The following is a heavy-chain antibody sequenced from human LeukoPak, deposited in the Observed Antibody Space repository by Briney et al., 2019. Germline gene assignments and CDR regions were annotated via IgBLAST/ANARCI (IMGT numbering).Heavy chain of an antibody. Sequence: PSETLSLTCTVSGYSISSGYYWGWIRQPPGKGLEWIGTIYHSGSTYYNPSLKSRVTMSVDKSKNEFSLKLDSVTAADTAVYYCARDPRPRGGWFYFDYWGQGILVTVSS. CDR2: IYHSGST. V-gene: IGHV4-38-2*02. CDR3: ARDPRPRGGWFYFDY. D-gene: IGHD6-19*01. J-gene: IGHJ4*02. CDR1: GYSISSGYY.